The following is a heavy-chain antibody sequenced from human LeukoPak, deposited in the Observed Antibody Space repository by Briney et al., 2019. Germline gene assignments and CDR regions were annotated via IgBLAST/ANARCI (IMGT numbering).Heavy chain of an antibody. J-gene: IGHJ4*02. V-gene: IGHV4-4*07. Sequence: SETLSLTCTVSGGSISSYYWSWIRQPAGKGLEWIGRIYTSGSTNYNPSLKSRVTMSVDTSKNQFSLNLSSVTAADTAVYYCAREGGYSYGDAPLHFDYWGQGTLVTVSS. D-gene: IGHD5-18*01. CDR1: GGSISSYY. CDR3: AREGGYSYGDAPLHFDY. CDR2: IYTSGST.